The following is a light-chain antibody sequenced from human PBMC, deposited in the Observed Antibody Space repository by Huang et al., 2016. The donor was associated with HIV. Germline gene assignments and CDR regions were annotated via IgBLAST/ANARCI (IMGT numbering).Light chain of an antibody. J-gene: IGKJ3*01. CDR2: DAA. CDR3: QQRSNWPPFT. Sequence: ILLTKSPATLSLSPGERATLSCKASQKINTYLAWYQQKPGQAPRLLSDDAAARAPDTPARFRGSGSGTDFTLTITNLEPEDFAVYFCQQRSNWPPFTFGPGTKVDRK. CDR1: QKINTY. V-gene: IGKV3-11*01.